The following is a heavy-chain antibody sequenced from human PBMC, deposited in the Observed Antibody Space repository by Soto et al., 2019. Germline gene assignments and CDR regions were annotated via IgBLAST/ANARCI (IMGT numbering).Heavy chain of an antibody. Sequence: SETLSLTCNVSGVSISSYYWNWMRQPPGKGLEWLGYVYSDGSTNYNPSLRSRVTISVDPARRQFSLKLKSVSPADTAIYYCATISASRSFDYWGQGALVTVPQ. CDR1: GVSISSYY. CDR3: ATISASRSFDY. V-gene: IGHV4-59*01. CDR2: VYSDGST. J-gene: IGHJ4*02. D-gene: IGHD3-3*02.